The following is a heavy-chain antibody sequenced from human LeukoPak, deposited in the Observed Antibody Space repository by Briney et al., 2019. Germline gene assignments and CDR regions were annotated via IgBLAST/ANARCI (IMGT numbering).Heavy chain of an antibody. Sequence: PGGSLRLSCADPGFTFSSFPMSWVRQAPGKGLEWVSTISTSGNTPYYADSVKGRFTVSRDNSKNTLYLQMNSLRAEDTATYYCAKVLSGWYRGNDCWGQGTLVAVSS. CDR3: AKVLSGWYRGNDC. J-gene: IGHJ4*02. V-gene: IGHV3-23*01. CDR2: ISTSGNTP. D-gene: IGHD6-19*01. CDR1: GFTFSSFP.